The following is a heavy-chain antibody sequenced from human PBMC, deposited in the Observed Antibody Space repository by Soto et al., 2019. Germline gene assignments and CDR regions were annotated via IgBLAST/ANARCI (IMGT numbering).Heavy chain of an antibody. Sequence: SRYSFTSSRPRWERQAPGQGLQWMGWISAHTGSSEYAQRFQGRVTMTTDRSTSTAYMELRSLRSDDTAVYYCARAFFFQGSATPDYYFHAF. CDR3: ARAFFFQGSATPDYYFHAF. V-gene: IGHV1-18*01. CDR1: RYSFTSSR. CDR2: ISAHTGSS. D-gene: IGHD2-15*01. J-gene: IGHJ3*01.